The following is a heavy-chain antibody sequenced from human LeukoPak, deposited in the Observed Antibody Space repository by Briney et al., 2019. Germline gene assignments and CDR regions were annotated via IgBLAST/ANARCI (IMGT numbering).Heavy chain of an antibody. D-gene: IGHD6-13*01. CDR1: GGSFSGYY. J-gene: IGHJ5*02. Sequence: PPETLSLTCAVYGGSFSGYYWSWIRQPPGKGLEWIGEINHSGSTNYNPSLKSRVTISVDTSKNQFSLKLSSVTAADTAVYYCARGGKQQRKPFDPWGQGTLVTVSS. CDR3: ARGGKQQRKPFDP. V-gene: IGHV4-34*01. CDR2: INHSGST.